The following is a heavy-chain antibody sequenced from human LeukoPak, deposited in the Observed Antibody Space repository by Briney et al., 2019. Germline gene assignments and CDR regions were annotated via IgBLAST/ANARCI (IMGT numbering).Heavy chain of an antibody. CDR2: ISGSGGST. Sequence: GGSLRLSWAASGFTFSSYVMSWVRQAPGKGLEWVSAISGSGGSTYYADSVKGRLTISRDNSKNTLYLQMNSLRAEDTAVYYCAKGLPGSGYYYFDYWGQGTLVTVSS. V-gene: IGHV3-23*01. D-gene: IGHD3-3*01. J-gene: IGHJ4*02. CDR1: GFTFSSYV. CDR3: AKGLPGSGYYYFDY.